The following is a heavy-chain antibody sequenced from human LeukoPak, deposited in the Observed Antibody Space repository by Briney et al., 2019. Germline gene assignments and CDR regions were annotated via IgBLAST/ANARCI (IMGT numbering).Heavy chain of an antibody. Sequence: GGSLRLSCAASGFTFSIYGMGWVRQAPGKGLEWVSSISGSSSYIYYADSVKGRFSISRDNAKNSLYLQMNSLRAEDTAVYYCARRGPSVAGPYDYWGQGTLVTVSS. CDR2: ISGSSSYI. V-gene: IGHV3-21*01. J-gene: IGHJ4*02. CDR1: GFTFSIYG. D-gene: IGHD6-19*01. CDR3: ARRGPSVAGPYDY.